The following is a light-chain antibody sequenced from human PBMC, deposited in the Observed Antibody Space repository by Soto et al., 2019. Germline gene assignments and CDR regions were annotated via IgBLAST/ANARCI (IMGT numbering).Light chain of an antibody. J-gene: IGKJ4*01. CDR1: QSVSSK. Sequence: EIVMTQSPATLSVSPGERATLSCRASQSVSSKLAWNQQKPGQAPRLLMYGASTRATGIPARFSGSGSGTEFTLTISSLQSEDFAVYYCQQYNNWPLTFGGGTKVEIK. CDR2: GAS. CDR3: QQYNNWPLT. V-gene: IGKV3-15*01.